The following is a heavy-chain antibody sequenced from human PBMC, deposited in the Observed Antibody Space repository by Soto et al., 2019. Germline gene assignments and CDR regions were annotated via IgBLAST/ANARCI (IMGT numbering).Heavy chain of an antibody. D-gene: IGHD7-27*01. CDR2: IYDGGTT. V-gene: IGHV4-30-4*01. CDR1: GGSISSAAYC. CDR3: ARGPSGDKVDY. J-gene: IGHJ4*02. Sequence: SETLSLTCTVSGGSISSAAYCWSWIRQSPDKGLEWIGHIYDGGTTYSSPSLKGRVTISAGTSETQFSLKLNSVSAADTAVYYCARGPSGDKVDYWGQGIQVTVS.